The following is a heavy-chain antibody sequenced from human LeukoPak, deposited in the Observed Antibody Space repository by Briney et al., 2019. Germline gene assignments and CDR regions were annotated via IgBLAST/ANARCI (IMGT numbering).Heavy chain of an antibody. CDR1: GFTFSSYG. D-gene: IGHD3-3*01. CDR2: ISYDGSNK. Sequence: GRSLRLSCAASGFTFSSYGMHWVRQAPGKGLEWVAVISYDGSNKYYADSVKGRFTISRDNSKNTLYLQMNSLRAEDTAVYYCARDVIDFWSGYYDYWGQGTLVTVSS. J-gene: IGHJ4*02. V-gene: IGHV3-30*03. CDR3: ARDVIDFWSGYYDY.